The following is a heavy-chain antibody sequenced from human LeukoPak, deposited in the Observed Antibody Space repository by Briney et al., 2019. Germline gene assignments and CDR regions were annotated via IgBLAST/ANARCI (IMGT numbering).Heavy chain of an antibody. CDR2: INHSGST. J-gene: IGHJ4*02. CDR3: ARRITMVRGVIKSRYYFDY. CDR1: GGSISSYY. D-gene: IGHD3-10*01. V-gene: IGHV4-34*01. Sequence: SETLSLTCTVSGGSISSYYWSWIRQPPGKGLEWIGEINHSGSTNYNPSLKSRVTISVDTSKNQCSLKLSSVTAADTAVYYCARRITMVRGVIKSRYYFDYWGQGTLVTVSS.